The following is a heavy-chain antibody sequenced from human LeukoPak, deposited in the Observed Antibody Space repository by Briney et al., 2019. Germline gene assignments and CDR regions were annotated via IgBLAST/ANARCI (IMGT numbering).Heavy chain of an antibody. CDR3: AKDAHSPYSHDGGIDY. V-gene: IGHV3-30*02. J-gene: IGHJ4*02. CDR2: IRYDGSNK. D-gene: IGHD2-21*01. CDR1: GFTFSAYW. Sequence: QPGGSLRLSCAASGFTFSAYWMSWVRQAPGKGLEWVAFIRYDGSNKYYADSVKGRFTISRDNSKNTLYLQMNSLRAEDTAVYYCAKDAHSPYSHDGGIDYWGQGTLVTVSS.